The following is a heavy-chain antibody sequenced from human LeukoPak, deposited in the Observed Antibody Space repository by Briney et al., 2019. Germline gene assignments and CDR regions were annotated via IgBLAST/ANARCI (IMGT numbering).Heavy chain of an antibody. D-gene: IGHD3-22*01. Sequence: ASVKVSCKASGYTFTSYYMHWVRQAPGQGLEWMGIINPSGGSTSYAQKFQGRVTMTRDTSTSTVYMELSSLRSEDTAVYYCASLFSSGPLGGPWGQGPLVTVSS. CDR1: GYTFTSYY. J-gene: IGHJ5*02. CDR2: INPSGGST. V-gene: IGHV1-46*01. CDR3: ASLFSSGPLGGP.